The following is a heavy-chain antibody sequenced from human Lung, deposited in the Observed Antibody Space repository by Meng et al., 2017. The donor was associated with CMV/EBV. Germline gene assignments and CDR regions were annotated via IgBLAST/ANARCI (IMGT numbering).Heavy chain of an antibody. CDR1: GDIVSSNSAA. Sequence: HVQLPQSGPGLVKPSQTLSLTCAISGDIVSSNSAAWHWIRQSPSRGLEWLGRTYYRSKWYHEYAVSVKSRITISPDTPKNQFSLQLNSMTPEDTAVYYYARGINGGCGDWGQGTLVTVSS. D-gene: IGHD4-23*01. CDR3: ARGINGGCGD. V-gene: IGHV6-1*01. J-gene: IGHJ4*02. CDR2: TYYRSKWYH.